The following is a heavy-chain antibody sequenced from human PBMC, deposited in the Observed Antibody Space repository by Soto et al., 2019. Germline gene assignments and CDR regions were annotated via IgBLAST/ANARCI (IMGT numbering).Heavy chain of an antibody. Sequence: QVHLRESGPGLVKPSGTLTLTCDVSGGSVSDSVWWSWVRQAPGKGLEWIGEMFHSGKTYYNPSLQSRVTISVDKSKNQVSLNLESVTAADTAIYYCATTREAVVNLYHFDYWGQGTLVTV. D-gene: IGHD6-19*01. V-gene: IGHV4-4*02. CDR2: MFHSGKT. J-gene: IGHJ4*02. CDR1: GGSVSDSVW. CDR3: ATTREAVVNLYHFDY.